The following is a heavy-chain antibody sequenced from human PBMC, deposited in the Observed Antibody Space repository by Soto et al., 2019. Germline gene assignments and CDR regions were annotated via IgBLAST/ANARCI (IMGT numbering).Heavy chain of an antibody. Sequence: QVQLQQWGAGLLKPSETLSLTCAVYGGSFSGYYWSWIRQPPGKGLEWSGEINHSGSTNYNPSPKSRVTISVDTSKNQFSLKLSSVTAADTAVYYCARGLGDGYYEYWGQGTLVTVSS. CDR3: ARGLGDGYYEY. J-gene: IGHJ4*02. V-gene: IGHV4-34*01. D-gene: IGHD1-26*01. CDR2: INHSGST. CDR1: GGSFSGYY.